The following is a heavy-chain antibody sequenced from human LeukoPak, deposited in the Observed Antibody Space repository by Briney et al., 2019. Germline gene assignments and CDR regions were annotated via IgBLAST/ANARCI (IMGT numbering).Heavy chain of an antibody. V-gene: IGHV1-69*05. Sequence: SVKLSCKASGGTFTSYAISWVRQAPGQGLEWMGRIIPIFGTANYAQKFQGRVTITTDESTSTASMELSSLRSEDTDVYYCARDLWRVRHSFYDSSGYYYNPLGYWGQGTLVTVSS. CDR1: GGTFTSYA. J-gene: IGHJ4*02. D-gene: IGHD3-22*01. CDR2: IIPIFGTA. CDR3: ARDLWRVRHSFYDSSGYYYNPLGY.